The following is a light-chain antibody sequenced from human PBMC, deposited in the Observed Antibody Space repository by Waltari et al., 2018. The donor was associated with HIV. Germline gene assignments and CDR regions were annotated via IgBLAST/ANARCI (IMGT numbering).Light chain of an antibody. V-gene: IGLV1-51*01. CDR3: GTWDNSLKTVV. CDR2: DNN. CDR1: SSNIGNNF. J-gene: IGLJ2*01. Sequence: PPSVSAAPGQTVSISCSGFSSNIGNNFVSWYHQLPGKAPKLLIFDNNKRPSGIPDRVSASKSGTSATLAITGLQTGDEGDYYCGTWDNSLKTVVFGGGTKVTVL.